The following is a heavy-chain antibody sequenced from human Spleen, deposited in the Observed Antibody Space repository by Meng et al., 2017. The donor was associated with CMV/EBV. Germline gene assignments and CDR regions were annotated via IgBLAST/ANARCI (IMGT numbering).Heavy chain of an antibody. Sequence: GGSLRLSWAAPGFTFRSSSLNWVRQAPGKGLDGVSSISSSSNHIYYADTVKGLLTISRDNAKNSLYLQMNSLRAEDTAVYYCARGYYFDVSGYFHYYGMDVWGQGTTVTVSS. CDR1: GFTFRSSS. V-gene: IGHV3-21*01. D-gene: IGHD3-22*01. CDR3: ARGYYFDVSGYFHYYGMDV. J-gene: IGHJ6*02. CDR2: ISSSSNHI.